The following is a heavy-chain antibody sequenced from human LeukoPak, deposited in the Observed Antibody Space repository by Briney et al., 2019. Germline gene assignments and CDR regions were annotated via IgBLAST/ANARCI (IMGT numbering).Heavy chain of an antibody. CDR1: GYTFTSYG. V-gene: IGHV1-18*01. Sequence: ASVKVSCKASGYTFTSYGISWVRQAPGQGLEWMGWISAYNGNTNYAQKLQGRVTMTTDTSTSTAYMELRSLRSDDTAVYYCARAISAALRYFDWLLPPDYWGQGTLVTVSS. D-gene: IGHD3-9*01. CDR2: ISAYNGNT. J-gene: IGHJ4*02. CDR3: ARAISAALRYFDWLLPPDY.